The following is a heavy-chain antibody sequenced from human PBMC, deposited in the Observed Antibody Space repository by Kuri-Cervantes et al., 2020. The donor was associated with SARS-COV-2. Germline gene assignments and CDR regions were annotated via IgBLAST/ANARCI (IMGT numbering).Heavy chain of an antibody. J-gene: IGHJ4*02. CDR3: ARDRISGYLYFLDY. V-gene: IGHV4-39*07. D-gene: IGHD5-12*01. CDR1: GGSVSSSSYY. CDR2: IYYTGSA. Sequence: SETLSLTCTVSGGSVSSSSYYWGWIRQPPGKGLEWIGSIYYTGSAYYNSSLKSRVTMSVDTSKNQFSLKLSSVTAADTAVYYCARDRISGYLYFLDYWGRGTLVTVSS.